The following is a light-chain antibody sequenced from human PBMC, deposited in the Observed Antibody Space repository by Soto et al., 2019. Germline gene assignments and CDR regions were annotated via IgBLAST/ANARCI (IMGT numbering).Light chain of an antibody. V-gene: IGLV1-40*01. CDR3: QSYDNSLSEVV. Sequence: QSVLTQPPSVSGAPGQGVTISCTGSNSNIGAGYDVHWYQQLPATAPKLLIYRNDNRPSGVPDRFFGSKSGTSASLAIAGIQPDDEADYYCQSYDNSLSEVVFGGGTKLTVL. CDR2: RND. J-gene: IGLJ2*01. CDR1: NSNIGAGYD.